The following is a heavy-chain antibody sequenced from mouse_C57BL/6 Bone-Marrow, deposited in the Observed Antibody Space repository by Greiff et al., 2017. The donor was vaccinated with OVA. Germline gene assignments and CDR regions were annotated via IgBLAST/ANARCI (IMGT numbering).Heavy chain of an antibody. J-gene: IGHJ2*01. CDR3: TREGGFMDY. CDR1: GYTFTDYE. D-gene: IGHD1-1*01. Sequence: VQGVESGAELVRPGASVTLSCKASGYTFTDYEMHWVKQTPVHGLEWIGAIDPETGGTAYNQKFKGKAILTADKSSSTAYMELRSLTSEDSAVYYCTREGGFMDYWGQGTTLTVSS. CDR2: IDPETGGT. V-gene: IGHV1-15*01.